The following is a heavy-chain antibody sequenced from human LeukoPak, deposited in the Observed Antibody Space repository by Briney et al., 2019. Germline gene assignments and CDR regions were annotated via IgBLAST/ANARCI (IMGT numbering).Heavy chain of an antibody. Sequence: PGGSLRLSCAASGFTVSSNYMTWVRQAPGKGLEWVSAISGSGGSTYYADSVKGRFTISRDNSKNTLYLQMSSLRVDDTAFYYCARRSVAGATTGYYYDSWGQGTLVTVSS. CDR3: ARRSVAGATTGYYYDS. D-gene: IGHD1-26*01. CDR2: ISGSGGST. J-gene: IGHJ4*02. V-gene: IGHV3-23*01. CDR1: GFTVSSNY.